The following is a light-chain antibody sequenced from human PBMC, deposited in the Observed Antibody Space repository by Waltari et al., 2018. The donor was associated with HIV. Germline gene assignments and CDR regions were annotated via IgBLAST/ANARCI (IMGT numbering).Light chain of an antibody. V-gene: IGLV3-27*01. CDR1: ILAEKY. J-gene: IGLJ2*01. CDR3: YAAADNKAI. Sequence: SYGLPQPVSVSVSPGQTARITCAGDILAEKYARWFQQKPGQAPVLLMFKDTERPSGIPERFSGSTSGITITLTIIGAQVEDEADYYCYAAADNKAIFGGGTKLTVL. CDR2: KDT.